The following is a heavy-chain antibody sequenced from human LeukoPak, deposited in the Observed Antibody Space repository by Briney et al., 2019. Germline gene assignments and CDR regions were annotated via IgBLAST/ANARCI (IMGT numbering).Heavy chain of an antibody. CDR3: ARGVSKQWLVHYYFDY. Sequence: GGSLRLSCAASGFTFSSYSMHWVRQAPGKGLEWVAVVSYDGSNKYYADSVKGRFTISRDNSKNTLYLQMNSLRAEDTAVYYCARGVSKQWLVHYYFDYWGQGTLVTVSS. V-gene: IGHV3-30*03. CDR1: GFTFSSYS. CDR2: VSYDGSNK. J-gene: IGHJ4*02. D-gene: IGHD6-19*01.